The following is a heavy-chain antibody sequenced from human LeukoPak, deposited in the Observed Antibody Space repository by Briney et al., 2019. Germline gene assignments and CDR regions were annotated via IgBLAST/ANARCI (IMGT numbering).Heavy chain of an antibody. D-gene: IGHD2-15*01. Sequence: SEPLSLTCTVSGDPISSHYWSWIRHPPGKGLEWIGYIHYTGSTSYNPSLMSRVTISVDTSKNQFSLKLSSVTPADTAVYYCARRVTSSACYRDDYWGQGTLVTVSS. V-gene: IGHV4-59*08. J-gene: IGHJ4*02. CDR1: GDPISSHY. CDR3: ARRVTSSACYRDDY. CDR2: IHYTGST.